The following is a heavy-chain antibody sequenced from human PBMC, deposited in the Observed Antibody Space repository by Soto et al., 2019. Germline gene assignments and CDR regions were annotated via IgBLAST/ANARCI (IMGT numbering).Heavy chain of an antibody. Sequence: SETLSLTCSVSGGSISSGYYYWSWVRQPPGGGLEWIGELHHGGSTNYNPSLESRVTFSVDISKNQFFLKLSSVTAADTAVYYCTKNSAYALDYWGQGTLVTVSS. CDR3: TKNSAYALDY. CDR1: GGSISSGYYY. V-gene: IGHV4-4*02. D-gene: IGHD5-12*01. CDR2: LHHGGST. J-gene: IGHJ4*02.